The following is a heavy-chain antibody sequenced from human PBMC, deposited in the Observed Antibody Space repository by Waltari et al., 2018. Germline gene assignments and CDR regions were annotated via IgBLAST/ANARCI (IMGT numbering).Heavy chain of an antibody. CDR2: IKQDGSEK. D-gene: IGHD6-13*01. CDR1: GFTFSSYW. V-gene: IGHV3-7*01. J-gene: IGHJ6*02. CDR3: ARERSDSSSWYMYYYYGMDV. Sequence: EVQLVESGGGLVQPGGSLRLSCAASGFTFSSYWMSWVRQAPGMGLEWVANIKQDGSEKYYVDSVKGRFTISRDNAKNSLYLQMNSLRAEDTAVYYCARERSDSSSWYMYYYYGMDVWGQGTTVTVSS.